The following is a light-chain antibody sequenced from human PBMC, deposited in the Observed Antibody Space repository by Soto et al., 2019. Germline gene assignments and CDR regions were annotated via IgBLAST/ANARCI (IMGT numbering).Light chain of an antibody. J-gene: IGLJ3*02. CDR2: DVS. V-gene: IGLV2-14*01. CDR3: SSYTSSSTRV. CDR1: SSDVGGYNY. Sequence: QSALTQPASVSGSPGQSITISCTGTSSDVGGYNYVSWYQQHPGKAPKLMIYDVSNRPSGVSNRFSGSKSGKTASLTISGLQDEEEADYYRSSYTSSSTRVFGGGTKLTVL.